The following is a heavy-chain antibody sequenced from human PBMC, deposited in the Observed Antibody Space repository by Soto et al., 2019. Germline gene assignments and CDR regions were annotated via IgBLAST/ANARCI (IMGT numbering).Heavy chain of an antibody. D-gene: IGHD5-18*01. CDR3: ARASPVVTDV. J-gene: IGHJ6*02. CDR1: GGSISSGDYY. CDR2: IYDSGSN. Sequence: QVQLQESGPGLVKPSQTLSLTCTVSGGSISSGDYYWSWIRQPPGKGLEWIGYIYDSGSNNYNPSLKSRVTISVDTYKNHFALKLSSVTAADTAVYYCARASPVVTDVWGQGTTVTVSS. V-gene: IGHV4-30-4*01.